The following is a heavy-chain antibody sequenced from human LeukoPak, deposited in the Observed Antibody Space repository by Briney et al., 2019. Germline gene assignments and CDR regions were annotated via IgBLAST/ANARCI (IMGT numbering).Heavy chain of an antibody. CDR1: GFTFTDYY. D-gene: IGHD3-3*01. J-gene: IGHJ4*02. V-gene: IGHV1-2*02. CDR3: ARDRDYDSWTDYYRAFDS. CDR2: INPNNGGT. Sequence: ASLKVSCKTSGFTFTDYYIHWVRQAPGQGLEWMGWINPNNGGTNYVQKFQGRVTMTRDTSITTAYMELSRLRSDDTAVYYCARDRDYDSWTDYYRAFDSWGQGTLVTVS.